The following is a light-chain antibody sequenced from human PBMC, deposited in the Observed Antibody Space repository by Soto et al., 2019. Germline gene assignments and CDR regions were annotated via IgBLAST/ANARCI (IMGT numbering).Light chain of an antibody. J-gene: IGLJ2*01. Sequence: QSVLTQPPSVSAAPGQKVTISCSGSSSNLEHNYVSWYQQLPGTAPKLLIYDSDRRPSEIPDRFSGSKSGTSATLGITGLQAGDEADYYCGAWDSSLNVVLFGGGTKLTVL. CDR1: SSNLEHNY. CDR2: DSD. CDR3: GAWDSSLNVVL. V-gene: IGLV1-51*01.